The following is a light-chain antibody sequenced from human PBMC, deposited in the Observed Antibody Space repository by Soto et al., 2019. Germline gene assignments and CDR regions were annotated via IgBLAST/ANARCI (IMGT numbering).Light chain of an antibody. CDR2: DAS. J-gene: IGKJ1*01. V-gene: IGKV1-5*01. CDR1: QSISSW. CDR3: QQYDSYPGT. Sequence: ITQSPSTLSASVGDRGTLTCRASQSISSWLAWYQQKKGQAPKLLIYDASSLESGVPSRFRGSGSGTEFTLTISRLQPDDFQTYYCQQYDSYPGTFGQGTKVDIK.